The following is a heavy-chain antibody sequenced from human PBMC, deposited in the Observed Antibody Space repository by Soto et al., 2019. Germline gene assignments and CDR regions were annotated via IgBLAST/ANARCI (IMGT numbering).Heavy chain of an antibody. J-gene: IGHJ4*02. CDR3: ARPIDGYSGYHFDY. V-gene: IGHV1-69*01. Sequence: QVQLVQSGAEVKKPGSSVKVSCKASGGTFSSYAISWVRQAPGQGLEWMGGIIPIFGTANYAQKFQGRVKITADESTSAAYMVLSIMRSEDTAVYYCARPIDGYSGYHFDYWGQGTLVTVSS. D-gene: IGHD5-12*01. CDR1: GGTFSSYA. CDR2: IIPIFGTA.